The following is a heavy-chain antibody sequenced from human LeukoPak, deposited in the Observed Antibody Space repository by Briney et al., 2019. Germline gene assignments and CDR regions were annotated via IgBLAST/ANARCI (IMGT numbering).Heavy chain of an antibody. V-gene: IGHV3-20*04. CDR3: ARELSGIGRYYFYYYMDV. Sequence: PGGSLRLSCAASGFTFDDYGMSWVRQAPGKGLEWVSGINWNGGSTGYADSVKGRFTISRDNAKNSLYLQMNSLRADDTAVYYCARELSGIGRYYFYYYMDVWGKGTTVTVSS. J-gene: IGHJ6*03. D-gene: IGHD6-19*01. CDR2: INWNGGST. CDR1: GFTFDDYG.